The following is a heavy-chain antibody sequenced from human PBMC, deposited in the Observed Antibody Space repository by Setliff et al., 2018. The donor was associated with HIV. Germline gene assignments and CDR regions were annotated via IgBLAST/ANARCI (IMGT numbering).Heavy chain of an antibody. CDR3: ASLQQDTAMVSSDY. D-gene: IGHD5-18*01. CDR2: IIPIFGTA. CDR1: GGTFSSYA. V-gene: IGHV1-69*05. Sequence: GASVKVSCKASGGTFSSYAISWVRQAPGQGLEWMGGIIPIFGTANYAQKFQGRVTITTDESTSTAYMELSSLRSEDTAVYYCASLQQDTAMVSSDYWGQGTLVTVSS. J-gene: IGHJ4*02.